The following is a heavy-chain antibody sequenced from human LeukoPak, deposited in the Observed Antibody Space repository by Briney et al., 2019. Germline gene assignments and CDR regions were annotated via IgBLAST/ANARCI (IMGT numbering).Heavy chain of an antibody. V-gene: IGHV4-59*08. CDR1: GGSISGYY. CDR3: AGHHPRNTVDF. CDR2: IHYSGST. D-gene: IGHD2/OR15-2a*01. Sequence: SETLSLTCTVSGGSISGYYWSWIRQPPGKGLEWIAYIHYSGSTNYNPSLKSRVTISVDTSKNQFSLNLSSVTAADTAVYYCAGHHPRNTVDFWGQGTLVTVSS. J-gene: IGHJ4*02.